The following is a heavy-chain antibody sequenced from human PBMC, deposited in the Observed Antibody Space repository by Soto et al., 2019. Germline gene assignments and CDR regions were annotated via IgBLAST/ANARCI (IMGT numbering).Heavy chain of an antibody. V-gene: IGHV1-3*05. J-gene: IGHJ4*02. D-gene: IGHD2-21*02. Sequence: QVQLVQSGAEEKKPGASVKVSCKASGYTFTSYAMHWVRQAPGQRLEWMGWLNAGNGNTKYSQKFQGRVTITRDASASTAYMELSSLRSEDTAVYYCARAWVVVTAPDYWGQGTLVTVSS. CDR1: GYTFTSYA. CDR3: ARAWVVVTAPDY. CDR2: LNAGNGNT.